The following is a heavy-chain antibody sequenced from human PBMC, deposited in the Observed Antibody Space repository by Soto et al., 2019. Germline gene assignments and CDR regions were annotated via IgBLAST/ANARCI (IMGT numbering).Heavy chain of an antibody. D-gene: IGHD1-1*01. Sequence: EAQLLESGGGLVQPGGSLRLSCTASGFDFINNAMAWVRQAPGKGLEWVSTISADISYTYYADSVKGRFTISRDNSKNTVYLQMNSLRADDTAVYYCAIQKTAKRAFDIWGQGTMVNVSS. CDR1: GFDFINNA. V-gene: IGHV3-23*01. CDR2: ISADISYT. CDR3: AIQKTAKRAFDI. J-gene: IGHJ3*02.